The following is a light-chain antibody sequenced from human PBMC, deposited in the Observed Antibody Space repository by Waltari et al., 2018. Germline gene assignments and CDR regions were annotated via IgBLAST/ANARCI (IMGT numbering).Light chain of an antibody. J-gene: IGKJ1*01. V-gene: IGKV3-20*01. CDR3: QHHFRLPAT. CDR2: GAS. Sequence: IMLTQSPGTLSLSPGERATLSCRASQSISRYLAWYQQKPGQAPRLLIYGASTRATGIPDRFSGSGSGTDFSLTISGLEPEDYAVYYCQHHFRLPATFGQGTKVEIK. CDR1: QSISRY.